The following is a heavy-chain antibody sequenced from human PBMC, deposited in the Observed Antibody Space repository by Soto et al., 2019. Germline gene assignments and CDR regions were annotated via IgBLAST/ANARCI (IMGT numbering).Heavy chain of an antibody. CDR3: ARSLDSTPPYYGMDV. Sequence: ESGGGLVKPGGSLRLSCAASGFTFSSYSMNWVRQAPGKGLEWVSSISSSSSYIYYADSVKGRFTISRDNAKNSLYLQMNSLRAEDTAVYYSARSLDSTPPYYGMDVWGQGTTVTVSS. CDR1: GFTFSSYS. J-gene: IGHJ6*02. V-gene: IGHV3-21*01. CDR2: ISSSSSYI. D-gene: IGHD3-22*01.